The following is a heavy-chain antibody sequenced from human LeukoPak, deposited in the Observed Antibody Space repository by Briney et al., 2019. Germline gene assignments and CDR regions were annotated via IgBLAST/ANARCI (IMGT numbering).Heavy chain of an antibody. CDR1: GYTLTELS. D-gene: IGHD1-20*01. J-gene: IGHJ6*02. CDR3: ATGPRDNWNGYYYYGMDV. Sequence: ASVKASCKVSGYTLTELSMHWVRQAPGKELEWMGGFDPEDGETIYAQKFQGRVTMTEDTSTDTAYMELSRLRSEDTAVYYCATGPRDNWNGYYYYGMDVWGQGTTVTVSS. V-gene: IGHV1-24*01. CDR2: FDPEDGET.